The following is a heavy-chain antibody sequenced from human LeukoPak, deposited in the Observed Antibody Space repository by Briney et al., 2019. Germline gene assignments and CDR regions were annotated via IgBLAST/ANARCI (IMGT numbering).Heavy chain of an antibody. Sequence: GGSLRLSCAASGFTFRNAWMSWVRQAPGKGREWFGRIKSKTDGGTTDYAAPVKGRFTISRDDSKNTLYLQMNSLKTEDTAVYYCTTDPNYDFWSGYYEWGQGTLVTVSS. V-gene: IGHV3-15*01. CDR3: TTDPNYDFWSGYYE. J-gene: IGHJ4*02. CDR2: IKSKTDGGTT. D-gene: IGHD3-3*01. CDR1: GFTFRNAW.